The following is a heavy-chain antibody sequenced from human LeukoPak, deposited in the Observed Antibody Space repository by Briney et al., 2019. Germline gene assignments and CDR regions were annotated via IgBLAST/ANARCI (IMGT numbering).Heavy chain of an antibody. D-gene: IGHD2-2*01. CDR1: GFIFHNFA. CDR2: ISGSGGST. CDR3: AKDLQPAAISSAFDI. Sequence: GGSLRLSCVASGFIFHNFAMHWVRQAPGKGLEWVSAISGSGGSTYYADSVKGRFTISRDNSKNTLYLQMNSLRAEDTAVYYCAKDLQPAAISSAFDIWGQGTMVTVSS. V-gene: IGHV3-23*01. J-gene: IGHJ3*02.